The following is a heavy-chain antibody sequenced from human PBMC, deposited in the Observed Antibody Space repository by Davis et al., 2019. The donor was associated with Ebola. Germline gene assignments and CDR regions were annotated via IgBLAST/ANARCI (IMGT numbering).Heavy chain of an antibody. CDR3: AREGHLWFGELLYRRYYGMDV. CDR2: ISYDGSNK. J-gene: IGHJ6*02. CDR1: GFTFSSYA. Sequence: GGSLRLSCAASGFTFSSYAMHWVRQAPGKGLEWVAVISYDGSNKYYADSVKGRFTISRDNSKNTLYLQMNSLRAEDTAVYYCAREGHLWFGELLYRRYYGMDVWGQGTTVTVSS. D-gene: IGHD3-10*01. V-gene: IGHV3-30-3*01.